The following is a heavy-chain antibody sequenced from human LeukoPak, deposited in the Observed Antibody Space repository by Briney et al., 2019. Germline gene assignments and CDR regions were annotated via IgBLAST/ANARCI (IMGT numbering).Heavy chain of an antibody. CDR2: ISYDGSNK. J-gene: IGHJ4*02. CDR1: GFTFSSYG. CDR3: ARDRVTIFGVVLDY. D-gene: IGHD3-3*01. V-gene: IGHV3-30*19. Sequence: GGSLRLSCAASGFTFSSYGMHWVRQAPGKGLEWVAVISYDGSNKYYADSVKGRFTISRDNSKNTLYLQMNSLRAEDTAVYYCARDRVTIFGVVLDYWGQGTLVTVSS.